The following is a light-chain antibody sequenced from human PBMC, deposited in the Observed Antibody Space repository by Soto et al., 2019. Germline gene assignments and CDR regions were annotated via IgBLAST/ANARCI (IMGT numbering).Light chain of an antibody. CDR2: DAS. V-gene: IGKV3D-15*01. J-gene: IGKJ5*01. Sequence: ELVVTQSPATLSVSPGERVTLSCRTSQDVSSKLAWYQQKAGQAPSLLIYDASTRATGTPARFSGSGSGTDFTLTISSLQSEDSAVYYCQQYNNWPRPITFGQGTRLEIK. CDR3: QQYNNWPRPIT. CDR1: QDVSSK.